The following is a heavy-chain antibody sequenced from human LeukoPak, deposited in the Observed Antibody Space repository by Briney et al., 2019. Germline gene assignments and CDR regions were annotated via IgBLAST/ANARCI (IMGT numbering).Heavy chain of an antibody. CDR1: EFTFSSYT. Sequence: PGGSLRLSCVASEFTFSSYTISWVRQAPGKGLEWVSSISSSSRYIYYADSVKGRFTISRDNAKDSLYLQMNSLRAEDTAVYYCARGRGQWLVDYWGQGTLVTVSS. CDR2: ISSSSRYI. J-gene: IGHJ4*02. CDR3: ARGRGQWLVDY. D-gene: IGHD6-19*01. V-gene: IGHV3-21*01.